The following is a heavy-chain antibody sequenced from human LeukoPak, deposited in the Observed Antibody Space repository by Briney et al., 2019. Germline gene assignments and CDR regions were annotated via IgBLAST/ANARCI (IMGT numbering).Heavy chain of an antibody. CDR3: ARGGPPNYYGSGSLGFDY. CDR2: INQDGSEK. CDR1: GFTFSSFW. D-gene: IGHD3-10*01. Sequence: PGGSLRLSCAASGFTFSSFWMSWVRQAPGKGLEWVANINQDGSEKYYVDPVKGRFTISRDNSKNTLYLQMNSLGAEDTAVYYCARGGPPNYYGSGSLGFDYWGQGTLVTVSS. V-gene: IGHV3-7*01. J-gene: IGHJ4*02.